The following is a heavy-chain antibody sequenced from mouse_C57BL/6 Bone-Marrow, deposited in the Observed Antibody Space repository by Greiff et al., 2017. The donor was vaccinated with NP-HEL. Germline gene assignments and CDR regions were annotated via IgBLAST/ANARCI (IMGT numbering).Heavy chain of an antibody. J-gene: IGHJ3*01. V-gene: IGHV3-6*01. CDR2: ISYDGSN. CDR3: ARDLGVTRGSAWFAY. D-gene: IGHD2-2*01. Sequence: EVQLQQSGPGLVKPSQSLSLTCSVTGYSITSGYYWNWIRQFPGNKLEWMGYISYDGSNNYNPSLKNRISITRDTSKNQFFLKLNSVTTEDTATYYCARDLGVTRGSAWFAYWGQGTLVTVSA. CDR1: GYSITSGYY.